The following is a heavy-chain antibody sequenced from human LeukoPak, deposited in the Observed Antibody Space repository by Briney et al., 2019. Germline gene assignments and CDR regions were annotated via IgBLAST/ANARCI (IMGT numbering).Heavy chain of an antibody. CDR1: GITFSKYA. D-gene: IGHD2-21*02. Sequence: GGSLRLSCVASGITFSKYAMSWVRQAPGKVLERVSPIDGSGGRTYYADSVKGRFTISRDNSENTLCLQMNSLRAEDTALYYCAKLGRGECSGGDCYSWFDPWGQGTLVTVSS. V-gene: IGHV3-23*01. CDR2: IDGSGGRT. CDR3: AKLGRGECSGGDCYSWFDP. J-gene: IGHJ5*02.